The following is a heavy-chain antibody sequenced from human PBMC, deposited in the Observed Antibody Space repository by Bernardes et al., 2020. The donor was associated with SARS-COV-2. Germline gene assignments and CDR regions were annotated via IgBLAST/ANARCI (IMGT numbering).Heavy chain of an antibody. CDR3: TTGFDH. V-gene: IGHV3-15*01. J-gene: IGHJ4*02. Sequence: GGSLRLSCAASGFTFTTAWLNWVRQAPGKGLEWVGRIKTKSDGGTTDYAAPVKGRFTISRDDSENTLYLQMNSLKSEDTAVYYCTTGFDHWGQGTLVTVSS. CDR2: IKTKSDGGTT. CDR1: GFTFTTAW.